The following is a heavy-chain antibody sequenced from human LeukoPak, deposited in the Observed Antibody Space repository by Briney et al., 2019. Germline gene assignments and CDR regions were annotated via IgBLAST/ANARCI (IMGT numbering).Heavy chain of an antibody. V-gene: IGHV3-11*04. CDR3: ANHLACGSTSCPPFDY. Sequence: GGSLRLSCAASGFTLSDYYMSWIRQAPGKGLEWVSYVSSSGSTIYYADSVKGRFTISRDNAKNSLYLQMNSLRAEDTAVYYCANHLACGSTSCPPFDYWGQGTLVTVSS. CDR1: GFTLSDYY. CDR2: VSSSGSTI. J-gene: IGHJ4*02. D-gene: IGHD2-2*01.